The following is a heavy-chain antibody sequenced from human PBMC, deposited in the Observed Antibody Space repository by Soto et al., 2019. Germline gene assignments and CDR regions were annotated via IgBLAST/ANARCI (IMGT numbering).Heavy chain of an antibody. CDR1: GFTFSSYA. CDR3: VEGDITMVRGVAFDI. J-gene: IGHJ3*02. V-gene: IGHV3-64D*09. Sequence: GGSLRLSCSASGFTFSSYAMHWVRQAPGKGLEYVSAISSNGGSTYYADSVKGRFTISRDNSKNTLYLQMSSLRAEDTAVYYCVEGDITMVRGVAFDIWGQGTMVTVSS. D-gene: IGHD3-10*01. CDR2: ISSNGGST.